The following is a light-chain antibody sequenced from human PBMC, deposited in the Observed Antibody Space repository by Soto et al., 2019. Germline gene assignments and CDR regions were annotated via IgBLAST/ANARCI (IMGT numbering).Light chain of an antibody. J-gene: IGLJ1*01. Sequence: QSVLTQPASVSGSPGQSITFSCTGTSSDVGSYDYVSWHQQHPGKAPKLIIYDVNNRPSGVPSRFSGSKSGNTASLIISGLQTEDGDDYYCCAYSTSGTHVFGTGTKVTVL. CDR1: SSDVGSYDY. V-gene: IGLV2-14*03. CDR3: CAYSTSGTHV. CDR2: DVN.